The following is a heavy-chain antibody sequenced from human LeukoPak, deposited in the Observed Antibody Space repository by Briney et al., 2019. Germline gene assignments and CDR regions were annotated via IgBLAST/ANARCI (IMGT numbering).Heavy chain of an antibody. CDR2: IYYSGST. CDR3: ARKEMATIDY. V-gene: IGHV4-39*01. CDR1: GGSISSSSYY. Sequence: SETLSLTYTVSGGSISSSSYYWGWIRQPPGKGLEWIGSIYYSGSTYYNPSLKSRVTISVDTSKNQFSLKLSSVTAADTAVYYCARKEMATIDYWGQGTLVTVSS. J-gene: IGHJ4*02. D-gene: IGHD5-24*01.